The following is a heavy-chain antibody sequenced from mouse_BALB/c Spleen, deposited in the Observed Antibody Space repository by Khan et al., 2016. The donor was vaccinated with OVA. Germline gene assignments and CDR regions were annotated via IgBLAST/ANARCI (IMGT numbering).Heavy chain of an antibody. V-gene: IGHV3-2*02. Sequence: EVQLQELGPGLVKPSQSLSLTCTVTGYSITSGYGWNWIRQFPGNKLEWMGYISYSGSTNYNPSLKSRFSITRDTSKNQFFLQLNSVTTEDTATYYCARTASIKYWGQGTTLTVSS. CDR3: ARTASIKY. J-gene: IGHJ2*01. D-gene: IGHD1-2*01. CDR2: ISYSGST. CDR1: GYSITSGYG.